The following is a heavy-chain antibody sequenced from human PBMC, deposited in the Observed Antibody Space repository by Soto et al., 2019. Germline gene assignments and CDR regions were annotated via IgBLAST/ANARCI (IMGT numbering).Heavy chain of an antibody. D-gene: IGHD2-2*01. CDR2: IYSSGST. CDR1: GDSINNYY. V-gene: IGHV4-4*07. J-gene: IGHJ5*02. CDR3: ARLAVPATVSAWFDP. Sequence: PSETLSLTCTVSGDSINNYYWTWIRQPAGKGLEWIGRIYSSGSTDYNPSLKSRVTMSLDTSKNQFSLKLTSVTAADTAVYYCARLAVPATVSAWFDPWGQGTLVTVSS.